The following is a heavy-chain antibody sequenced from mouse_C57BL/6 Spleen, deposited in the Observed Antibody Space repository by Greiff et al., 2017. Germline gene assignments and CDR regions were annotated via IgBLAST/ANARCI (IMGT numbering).Heavy chain of an antibody. Sequence: EVQLVESGPELVKPGASVKISCKASGYSFTGYYMNWVKQSPEKSLEWIGEINPSNGGTTYNQKFKAKATLTVDKSSSTAYMQLKSLTSEDSAVYYCATYYSKGDAMDVWGKGTSVTVSS. D-gene: IGHD2-5*01. J-gene: IGHJ4*01. CDR2: INPSNGGT. CDR3: ATYYSKGDAMDV. CDR1: GYSFTGYY. V-gene: IGHV1-42*01.